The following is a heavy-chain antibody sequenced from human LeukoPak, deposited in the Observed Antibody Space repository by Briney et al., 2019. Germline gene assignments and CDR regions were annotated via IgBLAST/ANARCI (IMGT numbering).Heavy chain of an antibody. V-gene: IGHV4-4*07. D-gene: IGHD6-19*01. J-gene: IGHJ4*02. Sequence: SETLSLTCTVSGGSISSYYWSWIRQPAGKGLEWIGRIYNSGSTNYNPSLKSRVTMSVDTSKNQFSLKLSSVTAADTAVYYCARDSQYSSGPPFDYWGQGTLVTVSS. CDR1: GGSISSYY. CDR3: ARDSQYSSGPPFDY. CDR2: IYNSGST.